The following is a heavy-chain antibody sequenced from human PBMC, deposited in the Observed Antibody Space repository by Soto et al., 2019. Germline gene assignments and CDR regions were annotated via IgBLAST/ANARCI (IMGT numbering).Heavy chain of an antibody. CDR1: GGSISSYY. J-gene: IGHJ1*01. V-gene: IGHV4-59*01. Sequence: PSETLSLTCTVSGGSISSYYWSWIRQPPGKGLEWLGYIYYSGSTNYNPSLKSRVTISVDTSKNQFSLKLSSVTAADTAVYYCARGDYSEYFQHWGQGTLVTVSS. D-gene: IGHD4-17*01. CDR3: ARGDYSEYFQH. CDR2: IYYSGST.